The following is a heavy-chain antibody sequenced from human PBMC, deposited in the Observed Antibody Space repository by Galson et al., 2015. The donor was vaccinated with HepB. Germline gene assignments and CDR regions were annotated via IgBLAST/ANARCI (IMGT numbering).Heavy chain of an antibody. CDR1: GFTFSSYS. J-gene: IGHJ6*02. D-gene: IGHD2-15*01. CDR3: ARETVGVVAATPGFRYYYGMDV. Sequence: SLRLSCAASGFTFSSYSMNWVRQAPGKGLEWVSYISSSSSTIYYADSVKGRFTISRDNAKNSLYLQMNSLRDEDTAVYYCARETVGVVAATPGFRYYYGMDVWGQGTTFTVSS. CDR2: ISSSSSTI. V-gene: IGHV3-48*02.